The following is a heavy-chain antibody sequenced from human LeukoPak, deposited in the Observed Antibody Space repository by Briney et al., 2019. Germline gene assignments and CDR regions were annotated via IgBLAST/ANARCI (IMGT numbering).Heavy chain of an antibody. Sequence: GSLRLSCAASGFTFSSYWMHWVRQAPGKGLVGVSHMDSDGSFTIYADSVKGRFTISGDNARNTLYLQMNSLRAEDTAVYYCARGGNYVWGSYDYWGQGTLVTVSS. J-gene: IGHJ4*02. CDR2: MDSDGSFT. CDR1: GFTFSSYW. CDR3: ARGGNYVWGSYDY. V-gene: IGHV3-74*01. D-gene: IGHD3-16*01.